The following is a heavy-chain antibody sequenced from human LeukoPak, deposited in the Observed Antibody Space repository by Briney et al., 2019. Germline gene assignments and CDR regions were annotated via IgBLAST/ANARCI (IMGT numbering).Heavy chain of an antibody. CDR3: ARGRVRVVPGTGYFDS. Sequence: SETLSLTCTVSGGSISSYYWNWIRQPPGKELEWIGDVNHGGSTNYNPSLESRVTVSIDTWNSQFSLELNSVTAADTAVYYCARGRVRVVPGTGYFDSWSQGSLVIVSS. V-gene: IGHV4-34*01. J-gene: IGHJ4*02. CDR2: VNHGGST. D-gene: IGHD2-2*01. CDR1: GGSISSYY.